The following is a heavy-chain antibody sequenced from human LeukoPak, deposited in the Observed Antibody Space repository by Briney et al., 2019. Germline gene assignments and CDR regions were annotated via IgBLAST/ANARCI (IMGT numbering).Heavy chain of an antibody. CDR1: GFTFSPYG. V-gene: IGHV3-30*18. D-gene: IGHD3-22*01. CDR2: ISYDGSNK. CDR3: AKFSSGYFSGWSDP. Sequence: GGSLRLSCAASGFTFSPYGMHWVRQAPGRGLEWVSVISYDGSNKYYADSVKGRFTISRDNSRNTLYLQMNSLRAEDTAVYYCAKFSSGYFSGWSDPWGQGTLVTVSS. J-gene: IGHJ5*02.